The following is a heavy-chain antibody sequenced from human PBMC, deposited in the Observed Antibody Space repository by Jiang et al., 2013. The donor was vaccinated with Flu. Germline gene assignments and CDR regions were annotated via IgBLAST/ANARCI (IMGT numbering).Heavy chain of an antibody. V-gene: IGHV3-15*01. CDR3: TPTYYYDSSGYYSFDY. CDR2: KTDGGTT. Sequence: KTDGGTTDYAAPVKGRFTISRDDSKNTLYLQMNSLKTEDTAVYYCTPTYYYDSSGYYSFDYWGQGTLVTVSS. D-gene: IGHD3-22*01. J-gene: IGHJ4*02.